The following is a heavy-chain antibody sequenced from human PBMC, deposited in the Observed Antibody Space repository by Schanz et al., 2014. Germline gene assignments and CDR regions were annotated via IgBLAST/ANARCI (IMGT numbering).Heavy chain of an antibody. V-gene: IGHV3-13*04. CDR3: AKGMGYCSDGACYDYYYYDLDA. D-gene: IGHD2-15*01. Sequence: EVQLVESGGGLVQPGGSLRLSCAASGFSIRNHDMHWVRQATGAGLEWVSAIGTAGDTFYLDSVKGRCTISRENAKNSLYLQINNLTAWDPAVFYCAKGMGYCSDGACYDYYYYDLDAWGQGTTVTVSS. CDR2: IGTAGDT. CDR1: GFSIRNHD. J-gene: IGHJ6*02.